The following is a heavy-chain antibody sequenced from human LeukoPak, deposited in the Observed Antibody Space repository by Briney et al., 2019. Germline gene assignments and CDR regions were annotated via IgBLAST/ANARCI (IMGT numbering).Heavy chain of an antibody. J-gene: IGHJ5*02. CDR3: ARALGYRGEFDP. CDR1: GGSISSSSYY. D-gene: IGHD1-26*01. V-gene: IGHV4-39*01. Sequence: SETLSLTCTVSGGSISSSSYYWGWIRQPPGKGLEWIGSIYYSGSTYYNPSLKSRVTISVDTSKNQSSLKLSSVTAADTAVYYCARALGYRGEFDPWGQGTLVTVSS. CDR2: IYYSGST.